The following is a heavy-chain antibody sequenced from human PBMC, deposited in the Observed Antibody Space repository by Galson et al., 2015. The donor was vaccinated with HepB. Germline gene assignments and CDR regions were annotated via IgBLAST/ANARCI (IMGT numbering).Heavy chain of an antibody. Sequence: SETLSLTCSVSGASINSIKYSWGWIRQPPGKGLEWVGSMYHHGTTFYNPSLESRGTISGDTSKNQFSLNLRSVSAADTAVYYCARHNGGHTTPFDDWGPGTLVTVSS. D-gene: IGHD2-8*01. V-gene: IGHV4-39*01. J-gene: IGHJ4*02. CDR2: MYHHGTT. CDR1: GASINSIKYS. CDR3: ARHNGGHTTPFDD.